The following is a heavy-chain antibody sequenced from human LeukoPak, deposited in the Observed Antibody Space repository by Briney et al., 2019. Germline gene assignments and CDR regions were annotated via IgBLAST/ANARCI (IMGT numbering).Heavy chain of an antibody. V-gene: IGHV4-30-4*08. J-gene: IGHJ4*02. D-gene: IGHD3-10*01. CDR3: ARGGDYYGSAYYFDD. Sequence: SQTLCLTCTVSDGSISSGDYYWVWIRQSPGKGLDWIGYIYYSGSTYYNPFLKSRVSISVDTSKNQFSLELNSVTAADTAVYYCARGGDYYGSAYYFDDWGQGALVTVSS. CDR1: DGSISSGDYY. CDR2: IYYSGST.